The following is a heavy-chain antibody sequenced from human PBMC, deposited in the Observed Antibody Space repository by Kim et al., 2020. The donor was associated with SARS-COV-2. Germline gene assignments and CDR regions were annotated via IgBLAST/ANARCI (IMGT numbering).Heavy chain of an antibody. J-gene: IGHJ6*02. CDR2: IYYSGST. CDR3: ARAGRARIYYYGMDV. CDR1: GGSISSGGYY. V-gene: IGHV4-31*03. Sequence: SETLSLTCTVSGGSISSGGYYWSWIRQHPGKGLEWIGYIYYSGSTYYNPSLKSRVTISVDTSKNQFSLKLSSVTAADTAVYYCARAGRARIYYYGMDVWGQGTTVTVS. D-gene: IGHD5-12*01.